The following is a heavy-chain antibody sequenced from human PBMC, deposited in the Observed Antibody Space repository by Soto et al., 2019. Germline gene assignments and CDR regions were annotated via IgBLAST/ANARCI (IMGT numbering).Heavy chain of an antibody. CDR2: IIPLFGTL. Sequence: QVQLVQSGAEVKKPGSSVNVSCKASGGTFNNHLISWVRQAPGQGLEWMGTIIPLFGTLSYAQTLQGRVTLSSDRSTSTAYMELSSLRSDDTAVYYCASGSLNGSGSYPVDYWGQGPLVTVSS. J-gene: IGHJ4*01. V-gene: IGHV1-69*08. CDR3: ASGSLNGSGSYPVDY. CDR1: GGTFNNHL. D-gene: IGHD3-10*01.